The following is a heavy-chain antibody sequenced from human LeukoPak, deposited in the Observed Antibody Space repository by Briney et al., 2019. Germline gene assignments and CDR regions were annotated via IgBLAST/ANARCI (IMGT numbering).Heavy chain of an antibody. J-gene: IGHJ4*02. CDR1: GGSISSYY. Sequence: SETLSLTCTVSGGSISSYYWSWIRQPAGKGLEWIGPIYTSGSTNYNPSLKSRVTMSVDTSKNQFSLKLSSVSAEDTALYYCARERLGGSYYRPVEYWGQGTLVTVSS. CDR3: ARERLGGSYYRPVEY. D-gene: IGHD1-26*01. CDR2: IYTSGST. V-gene: IGHV4-4*07.